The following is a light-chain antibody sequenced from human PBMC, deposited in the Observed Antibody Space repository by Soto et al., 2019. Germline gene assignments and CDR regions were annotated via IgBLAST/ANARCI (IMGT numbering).Light chain of an antibody. CDR1: SSDVGGYNY. CDR2: EVS. J-gene: IGLJ2*01. Sequence: QSALTQPASVSGSPGQSITISCTGTSSDVGGYNYVSWYQQHPGKAPKLMIYEVSNRPSGVSNRFSGSKSGNTASLTISGLRAEDEADYYCSSYTNSGTLVVFGGGTKVTVL. CDR3: SSYTNSGTLVV. V-gene: IGLV2-14*01.